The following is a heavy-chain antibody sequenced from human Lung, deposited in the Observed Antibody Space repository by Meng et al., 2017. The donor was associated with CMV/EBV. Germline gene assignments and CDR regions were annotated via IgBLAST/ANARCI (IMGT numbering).Heavy chain of an antibody. Sequence: ASVKVSCKASRYTFTGYHLHWVRQAPGQGLEWMGWIDPNSGDTNYARKFQGRVTLTRDTSISTAYLELSRLRYDDTAVYYCAVAMEAAIRFCSGTSCFLDAFDIWGQGTMVTVSS. J-gene: IGHJ3*02. CDR2: IDPNSGDT. CDR3: AVAMEAAIRFCSGTSCFLDAFDI. V-gene: IGHV1-2*02. CDR1: RYTFTGYH. D-gene: IGHD2-2*01.